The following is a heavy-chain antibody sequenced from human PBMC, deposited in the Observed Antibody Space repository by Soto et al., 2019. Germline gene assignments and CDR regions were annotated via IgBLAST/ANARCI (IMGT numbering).Heavy chain of an antibody. J-gene: IGHJ5*02. D-gene: IGHD3-3*01. CDR1: GFTFSSYW. V-gene: IGHV3-7*05. CDR3: ARPRITIFGGANWFDP. CDR2: IKQDGSEK. Sequence: GGSLRLSCAASGFTFSSYWMSWVRQAPGKGLEWVANIKQDGSEKYYVDSVKGRFTISRDNAKNSLYLQMNSLRAEDTAVYYCARPRITIFGGANWFDPWGQGTLVTVSS.